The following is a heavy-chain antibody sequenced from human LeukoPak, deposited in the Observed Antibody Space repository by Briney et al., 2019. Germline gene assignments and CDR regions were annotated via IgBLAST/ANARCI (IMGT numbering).Heavy chain of an antibody. V-gene: IGHV3-20*04. Sequence: WGSLSLSCAASGFTFDDYGMSWVRQAPGKGLEWVSGINWNGGSTGYADSVKGRFTISRDNAKNSLYLQMNSLRAEDTALYYCARGVGSGYYYVLFDYWGQGTLVTVSS. CDR1: GFTFDDYG. CDR3: ARGVGSGYYYVLFDY. CDR2: INWNGGST. J-gene: IGHJ4*02. D-gene: IGHD3-22*01.